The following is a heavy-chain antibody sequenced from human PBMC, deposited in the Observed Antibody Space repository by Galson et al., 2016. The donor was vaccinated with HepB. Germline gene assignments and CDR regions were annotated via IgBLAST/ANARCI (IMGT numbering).Heavy chain of an antibody. Sequence: SLRLSCAASGFKFEKNGMSWVRQAPGKGLEWVSTLSTSGFATYSAAVNGRFTISRDKSKSSVFLQMTSLRPEDTALYFCARTQLAYYFDYWGQGALVSISS. D-gene: IGHD1-7*01. CDR3: ARTQLAYYFDY. CDR2: LSTSGFAT. J-gene: IGHJ4*02. V-gene: IGHV3-23*01. CDR1: GFKFEKNG.